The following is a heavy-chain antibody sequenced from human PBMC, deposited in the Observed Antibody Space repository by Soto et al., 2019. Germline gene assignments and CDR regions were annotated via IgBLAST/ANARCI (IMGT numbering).Heavy chain of an antibody. V-gene: IGHV4-31*03. CDR1: GGSISRSGYF. Sequence: LTCTVSGGSISRSGYFWSWVRQHPGKGLEWIGYIYYSGSAYYNPSLKSRVSISVDTSKNEFSLKVNSVTAADTAVYYCAGDHGLTGTTGGMDVWGQGTTVTVSS. CDR3: AGDHGLTGTTGGMDV. D-gene: IGHD1-20*01. CDR2: IYYSGSA. J-gene: IGHJ6*02.